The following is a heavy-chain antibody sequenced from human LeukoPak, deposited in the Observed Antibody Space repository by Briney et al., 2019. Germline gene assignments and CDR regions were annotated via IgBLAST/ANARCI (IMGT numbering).Heavy chain of an antibody. Sequence: ASVKVSCKASGYTFTGYYMHWVRQAPGQGLEWMGWINPNSGGTNYAQKFQGRVTMTRDTSISTAYMELSRLRSDDTAVYYCARDKYYYDSSGYYEPTAFDPWGQGTLVTVSS. CDR3: ARDKYYYDSSGYYEPTAFDP. J-gene: IGHJ5*02. D-gene: IGHD3-22*01. CDR1: GYTFTGYY. V-gene: IGHV1-2*02. CDR2: INPNSGGT.